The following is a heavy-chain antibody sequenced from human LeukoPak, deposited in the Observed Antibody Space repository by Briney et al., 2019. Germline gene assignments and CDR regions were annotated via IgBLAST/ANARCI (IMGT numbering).Heavy chain of an antibody. CDR2: IRLDGSNT. CDR1: GFTFSKHG. CDR3: SKDINSYCRGDCSDY. D-gene: IGHD2-15*01. J-gene: IGHJ4*02. V-gene: IGHV3-30*02. Sequence: GGSLRLSCAASGFTFSKHGMHWVRQAPGKGLEWVAFIRLDGSNTYYADSVKGRFTISGDNSKNTVDLQMNSLRTEDTAIYYCSKDINSYCRGDCSDYWGQGTLVIVSS.